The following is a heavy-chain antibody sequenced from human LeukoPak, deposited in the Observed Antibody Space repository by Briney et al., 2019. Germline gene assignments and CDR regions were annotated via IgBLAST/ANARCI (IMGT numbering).Heavy chain of an antibody. CDR3: ARIDIYYGVKWALAF. CDR1: GFIFSSYD. V-gene: IGHV3-48*03. D-gene: IGHD4-23*01. Sequence: PGGSLRLSCAASGFIFSSYDLTWVRQAPGKGLEWVSSTARTGKTVYYADSVKGRFTVSRDNAKNSLYLQMNSLRVEDTAVYFCARIDIYYGVKWALAFWGRGTLVTVSS. CDR2: TARTGKTV. J-gene: IGHJ4*02.